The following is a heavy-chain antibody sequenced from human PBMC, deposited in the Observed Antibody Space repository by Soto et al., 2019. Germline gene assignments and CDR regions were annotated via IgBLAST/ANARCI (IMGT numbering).Heavy chain of an antibody. CDR3: AKVVVAATRHTDFDS. CDR1: GGSISSGGYY. Sequence: SETLSLTCTVSGGSISSGGYYWSWIRQHPGKGLEWIGYIYYSGSTYYNPSLKSRVTISADTSKNQFSLKLKSVTAADTAVYYCAKVVVAATRHTDFDSWGQGTLVTVSS. CDR2: IYYSGST. V-gene: IGHV4-30-4*08. D-gene: IGHD2-15*01. J-gene: IGHJ4*02.